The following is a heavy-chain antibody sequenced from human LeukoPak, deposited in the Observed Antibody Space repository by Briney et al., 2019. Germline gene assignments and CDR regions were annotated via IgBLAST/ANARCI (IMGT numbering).Heavy chain of an antibody. D-gene: IGHD3-3*01. V-gene: IGHV3-9*03. CDR1: GFTFDDYA. CDR2: ISWNSGSI. Sequence: GGSLRLSCAASGFTFDDYAMHWVRQAPGKGLEWVSGISWNSGSIGYADSVKGRFTISRDNAKNSLYLQMNSLRAEDMALYYCAKDINDFWSGPGAFDIWGQGTMVTVSS. CDR3: AKDINDFWSGPGAFDI. J-gene: IGHJ3*02.